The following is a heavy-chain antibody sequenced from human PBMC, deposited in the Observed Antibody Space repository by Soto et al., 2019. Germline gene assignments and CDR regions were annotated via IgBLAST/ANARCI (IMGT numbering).Heavy chain of an antibody. CDR2: IVVGSGNT. CDR1: GFTLTSSA. D-gene: IGHD4-17*01. V-gene: IGHV1-58*02. Sequence: GASVKVSCKASGFTLTSSAMQWVRQARGQRLEWIGWIVVGSGNTNYAQKFQERVTITRDMSTSTAYMELSSLRSEDTAVYYCAAGSTVTTFAPGSGFYMDGWGKGTTVTVSS. CDR3: AAGSTVTTFAPGSGFYMDG. J-gene: IGHJ6*03.